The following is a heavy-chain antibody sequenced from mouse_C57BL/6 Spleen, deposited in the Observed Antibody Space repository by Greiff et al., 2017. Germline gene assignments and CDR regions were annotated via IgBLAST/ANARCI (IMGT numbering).Heavy chain of an antibody. D-gene: IGHD2-1*01. Sequence: EVKLVESGGGLVKPGGSLKLSRAASGFTFRSYAMSWVRQTPEKRLEWVATISDGGSSPYYPDNVKGRFTISRDNAKNNLYLPMSHLTSDDTAMYCSTSYGNFVDWGKGTTLTVSS. J-gene: IGHJ2*01. CDR2: ISDGGSSP. CDR1: GFTFRSYA. V-gene: IGHV5-4*03. CDR3: TSYGNFVD.